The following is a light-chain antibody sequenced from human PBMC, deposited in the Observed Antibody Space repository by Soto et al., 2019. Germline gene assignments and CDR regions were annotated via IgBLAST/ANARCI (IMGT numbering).Light chain of an antibody. Sequence: EIVMTQSPATLSVSPGGRATLSCRASQSVRSNLAWYQQKPGLAPRLLIYGASTRATGIPARFSGSGSGTEFTLTISSLQSEDFAIYYCQQYDNWPPLTFGGGTNVEIK. V-gene: IGKV3-15*01. CDR2: GAS. J-gene: IGKJ4*01. CDR1: QSVRSN. CDR3: QQYDNWPPLT.